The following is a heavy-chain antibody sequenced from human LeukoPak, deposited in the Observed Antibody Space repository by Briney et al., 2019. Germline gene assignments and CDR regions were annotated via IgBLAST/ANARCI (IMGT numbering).Heavy chain of an antibody. J-gene: IGHJ4*02. Sequence: SETLSLTCTVSGGSISSYYWSWIRQPPGKGLEWIGEINHSGSTNYNPSLKSRVTISVDTSKNQFSLKLSSVTAADTAVYYCARGLVLWFGLFDYWGQGTLVTVSS. CDR3: ARGLVLWFGLFDY. V-gene: IGHV4-34*01. D-gene: IGHD3-10*01. CDR1: GGSISSYY. CDR2: INHSGST.